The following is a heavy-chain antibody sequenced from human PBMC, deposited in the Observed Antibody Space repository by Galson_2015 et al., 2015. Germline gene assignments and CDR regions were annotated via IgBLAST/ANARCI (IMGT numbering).Heavy chain of an antibody. CDR1: GDSISGSASF. CDR3: ARVGEHGFYVR. CDR2: ISYSGST. Sequence: ETLSLTCMVSGDSISGSASFWAWIRQTPGKGLEWIASISYSGSTYSNPSLKSRVTISIDTSKNQFSLNLWSVTGADTAVYYCARVGEHGFYVRWGQGAVVTVSS. V-gene: IGHV4-39*07. J-gene: IGHJ4*02. D-gene: IGHD2-21*01.